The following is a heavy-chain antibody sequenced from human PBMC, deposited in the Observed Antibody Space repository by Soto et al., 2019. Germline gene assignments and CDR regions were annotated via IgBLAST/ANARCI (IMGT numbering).Heavy chain of an antibody. Sequence: QVQLVQSGAEVKKPGASVKVSCKASGYTFTSYGISWVRQAPGQGLEWMGWISAYNGNTNYAQKLQGRVTMTTDTSTITAYMELRSLRADDTAVYYCARDQGYNWNDGGFDYWGQGTLVTVSS. CDR3: ARDQGYNWNDGGFDY. D-gene: IGHD1-20*01. V-gene: IGHV1-18*01. J-gene: IGHJ4*02. CDR1: GYTFTSYG. CDR2: ISAYNGNT.